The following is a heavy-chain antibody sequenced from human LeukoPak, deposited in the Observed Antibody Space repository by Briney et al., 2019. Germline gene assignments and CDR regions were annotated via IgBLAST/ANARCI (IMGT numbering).Heavy chain of an antibody. J-gene: IGHJ5*02. Sequence: GSSVKVSCKASGGTFSSYAISWVRQAPGQGLEWMGGIIPIFGTANYAQKFQGRVTITADESTSTAYMELSSLRSEDTAVYYCASRPRGSGYRSPTSNWFDPWGQGTLVTVSS. V-gene: IGHV1-69*01. CDR2: IIPIFGTA. CDR3: ASRPRGSGYRSPTSNWFDP. CDR1: GGTFSSYA. D-gene: IGHD3-22*01.